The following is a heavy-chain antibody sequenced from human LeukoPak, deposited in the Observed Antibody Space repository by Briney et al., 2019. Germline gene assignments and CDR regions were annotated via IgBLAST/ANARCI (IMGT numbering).Heavy chain of an antibody. Sequence: QTGGSLRLSCAASGFAFRSYGMNWVRQAPGKGLEWVSAISGSGGSTYYADSAKGRFTISRDNSKNTLYLQMNSLRAEDTAVYYCAKEEGRAGGYNYEYYYYGMDVWGQGTTVTVSS. J-gene: IGHJ6*02. CDR2: ISGSGGST. V-gene: IGHV3-23*01. D-gene: IGHD5-24*01. CDR1: GFAFRSYG. CDR3: AKEEGRAGGYNYEYYYYGMDV.